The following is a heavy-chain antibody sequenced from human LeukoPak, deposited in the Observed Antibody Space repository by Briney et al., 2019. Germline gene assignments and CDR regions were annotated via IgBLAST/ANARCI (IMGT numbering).Heavy chain of an antibody. J-gene: IGHJ3*02. CDR2: IYYSGTT. CDR3: ARDFSAAFDI. CDR1: GGSISSYY. Sequence: SETLSLTCTVSGGSISSYYWSWIRQPPGKGLEWIGYIYYSGTTNYNPSLKSRVTISVDTSKNQFSLKLSSVTAADTAVYYCARDFSAAFDIWGQGTMVTVSS. D-gene: IGHD2/OR15-2a*01. V-gene: IGHV4-59*01.